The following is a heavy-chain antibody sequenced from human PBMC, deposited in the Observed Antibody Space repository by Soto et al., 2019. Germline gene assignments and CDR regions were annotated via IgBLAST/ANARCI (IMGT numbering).Heavy chain of an antibody. V-gene: IGHV3-30*18. J-gene: IGHJ4*02. D-gene: IGHD3-3*01. CDR1: GFTFSSYG. Sequence: GGSLRLSCAASGFTFSSYGMHWVRQAPGKGLEWVAVISYDGSNKYYADSVKGRFTISRDNSKNTLYLQMNSLRAEDTAVYYCAKAQRFLEWLFDRFDYWGQGTLVTVSS. CDR2: ISYDGSNK. CDR3: AKAQRFLEWLFDRFDY.